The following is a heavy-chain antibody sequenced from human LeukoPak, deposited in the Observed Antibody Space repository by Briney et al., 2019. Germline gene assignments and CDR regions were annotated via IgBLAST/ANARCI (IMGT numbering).Heavy chain of an antibody. CDR3: AKGYDYGDLPDPNYYFDY. CDR2: IQHDGSNK. CDR1: GFTFSTYG. V-gene: IGHV3-30*02. J-gene: IGHJ4*02. Sequence: GGSLRLSCAASGFTFSTYGMNWVRQAPGKGLERVTFIQHDGSNKYYADSVKGRFTISRDNSKSTLYLQMNSLRAEDTAVYYCAKGYDYGDLPDPNYYFDYWGQGTLVTVSS. D-gene: IGHD4-17*01.